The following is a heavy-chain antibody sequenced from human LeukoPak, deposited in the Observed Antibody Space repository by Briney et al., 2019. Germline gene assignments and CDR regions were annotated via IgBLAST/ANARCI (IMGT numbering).Heavy chain of an antibody. D-gene: IGHD4-17*01. CDR3: ARDVRTVRGGHYFDY. CDR2: IYYSGST. J-gene: IGHJ4*02. Sequence: SETLSLTCTVSGGSISSYYWSWIRQPPGKGLEWIGYIYYSGSTNYNPSLKSRVTISVDTSKNQFSLKLSSVTAADTAVYYCARDVRTVRGGHYFDYWGQGTLVTVSS. CDR1: GGSISSYY. V-gene: IGHV4-59*01.